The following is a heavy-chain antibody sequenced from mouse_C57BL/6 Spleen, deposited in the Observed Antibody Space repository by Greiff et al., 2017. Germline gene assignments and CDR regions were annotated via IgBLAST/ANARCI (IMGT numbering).Heavy chain of an antibody. V-gene: IGHV1-64*01. Sequence: QVQLQQPGAELVKPGASVKLSCKASGYTFTSYWMHWVKQRPGQGLEWIGMIHPNSGSTNYNEKFKSKATLTVDKSSSTAYMQLSSLTSEDSAVYYCARADYYGSSYPDDWGQGTTLTVSS. CDR1: GYTFTSYW. CDR2: IHPNSGST. D-gene: IGHD1-1*01. J-gene: IGHJ2*01. CDR3: ARADYYGSSYPDD.